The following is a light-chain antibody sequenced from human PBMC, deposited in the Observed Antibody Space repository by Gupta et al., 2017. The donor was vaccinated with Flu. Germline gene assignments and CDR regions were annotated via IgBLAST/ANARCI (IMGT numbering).Light chain of an antibody. V-gene: IGLV3-19*01. J-gene: IGLJ2*01. CDR3: NSRGSSGNHVV. Sequence: QGDSLRNYCTNWFQQKPGQAPVVVIYSKNNRPSGIPDRFSGSSSGNTASLTITGAQAEDEADYYCNSRGSSGNHVVFGGGTKLTVL. CDR2: SKN. CDR1: SLRNYC.